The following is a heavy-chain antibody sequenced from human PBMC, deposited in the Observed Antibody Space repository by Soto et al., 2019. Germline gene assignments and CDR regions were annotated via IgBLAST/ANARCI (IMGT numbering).Heavy chain of an antibody. CDR3: ACLLKGPDNGNYSSGMYA. D-gene: IGHD1-20*01. Sequence: SVKVSCKASGGAFSDYAFGWVRQAPGRGLEWLGGIMPIFRAPDYAQKFQGRVTITADEFTRTTYMEMNSLRSEDTAVFYCACLLKGPDNGNYSSGMYAWGQGTTVPFSS. V-gene: IGHV1-69*13. J-gene: IGHJ6*02. CDR2: IMPIFRAP. CDR1: GGAFSDYA.